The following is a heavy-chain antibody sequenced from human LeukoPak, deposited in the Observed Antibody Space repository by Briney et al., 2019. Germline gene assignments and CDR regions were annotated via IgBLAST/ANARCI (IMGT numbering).Heavy chain of an antibody. Sequence: GGSLRLSCAASGLAFSAYKMHWVRQAPRKGLVWVSRISTDGYTTDYADFVQGRFTASRDNTKNTWSLEMNSLRAEDTAVYYCAREQEAPNSGDSPGAYWGQGTLVTVSS. J-gene: IGHJ4*02. V-gene: IGHV3-74*01. CDR2: ISTDGYTT. D-gene: IGHD4-17*01. CDR1: GLAFSAYK. CDR3: AREQEAPNSGDSPGAY.